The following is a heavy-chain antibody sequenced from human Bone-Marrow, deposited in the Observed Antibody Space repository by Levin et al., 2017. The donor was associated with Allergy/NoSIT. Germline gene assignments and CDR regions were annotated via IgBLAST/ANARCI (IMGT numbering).Heavy chain of an antibody. CDR2: ISPYNGNT. CDR3: ARAHYHYDLWSDYYNY. CDR1: GYIFTGYG. D-gene: IGHD3-3*01. Sequence: ASVKVSCKTSGYIFTGYGISWVRQAPGQGLEWMGWISPYNGNTHYAQKLQGRVTMTTDTSTSTAYMELRSLRSDDTAVYYCARAHYHYDLWSDYYNYWGQGTLVTVSS. V-gene: IGHV1-18*01. J-gene: IGHJ4*02.